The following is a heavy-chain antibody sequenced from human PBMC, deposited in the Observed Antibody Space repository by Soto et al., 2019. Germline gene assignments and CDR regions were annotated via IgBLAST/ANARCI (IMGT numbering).Heavy chain of an antibody. CDR1: GFSLSTSGVG. Sequence: QITLKESGPTLVKPTQTLTLTCTFSGFSLSTSGVGVGWIRQPPGKALEWLALIYWDDGKRYSPSLKSRLTITKDTSKSQAGLTMTNMDPVDTATYSRAHRRAGDSSGYIGCFGPWGQGTLVTVSS. V-gene: IGHV2-5*02. D-gene: IGHD3-22*01. CDR3: AHRRAGDSSGYIGCFGP. J-gene: IGHJ5*02. CDR2: IYWDDGK.